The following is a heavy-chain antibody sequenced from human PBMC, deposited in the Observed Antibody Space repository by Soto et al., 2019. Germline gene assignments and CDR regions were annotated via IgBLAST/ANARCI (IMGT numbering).Heavy chain of an antibody. CDR1: GFTVSSNY. CDR2: IYSGGST. D-gene: IGHD4-4*01. V-gene: IGHV3-66*01. J-gene: IGHJ5*02. Sequence: GGSLRLSCAASGFTVSSNYMSWVRQAPGKGLEWVSVIYSGGSTYYADSVKGRFTISRDNSKNTLYLQMNSLRAEDTAVYYCARVYDYSPSWFDPWGQGTLVTVSS. CDR3: ARVYDYSPSWFDP.